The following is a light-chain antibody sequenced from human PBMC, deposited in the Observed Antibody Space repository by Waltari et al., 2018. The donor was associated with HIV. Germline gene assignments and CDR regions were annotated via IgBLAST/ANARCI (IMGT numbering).Light chain of an antibody. Sequence: DSVLTQSPGSLSLPAGKTATLSCRASQNIENRLAWYKFKPGQPPVLHIFDASRRASGGPDRFSGSGSGTNFTLTLSNLRPWDFALYFCQYRGPWPSFGGGTRVEI. V-gene: IGKV3D-20*02. J-gene: IGKJ4*01. CDR2: DAS. CDR3: QYRGPWPS. CDR1: QNIENR.